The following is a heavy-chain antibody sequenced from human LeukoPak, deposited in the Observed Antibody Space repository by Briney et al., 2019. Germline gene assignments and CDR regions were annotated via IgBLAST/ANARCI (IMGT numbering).Heavy chain of an antibody. Sequence: SETLSLTCTVSGGSITSYYYTWIRQPPGKGLEWIGYIYYNGNTNYNPSLKSRVTMSLDMSKNHFSLRLTSVTAADTAVYYCAREDSGTSIDYWGQGNLVTVSS. CDR1: GGSITSYY. CDR3: AREDSGTSIDY. J-gene: IGHJ4*01. V-gene: IGHV4-59*01. CDR2: IYYNGNT. D-gene: IGHD1-26*01.